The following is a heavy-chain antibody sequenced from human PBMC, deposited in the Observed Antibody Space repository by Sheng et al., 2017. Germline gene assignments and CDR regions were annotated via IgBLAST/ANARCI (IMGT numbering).Heavy chain of an antibody. CDR2: ISYDGSNK. CDR3: ARDLNGPYYYDSSGYGY. J-gene: IGHJ4*02. V-gene: IGHV3-30*01. D-gene: IGHD3-22*01. Sequence: QVQLVESGGGVVQPGRSLRLSCAASGFTFSSYAMHWVRQAPGKGLEWVAVISYDGSNKYYADSVKGRFTISRDNSKNTLYLQMNSLRAEDTAVYYCARDLNGPYYYDSSGYGYWGQGTLVTVS. CDR1: GFTFSSYA.